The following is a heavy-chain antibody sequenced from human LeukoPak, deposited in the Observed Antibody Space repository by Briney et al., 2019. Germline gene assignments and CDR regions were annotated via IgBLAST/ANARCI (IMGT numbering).Heavy chain of an antibody. J-gene: IGHJ5*02. CDR2: IIPIFGTA. CDR3: AYKYQLLTNWFDP. D-gene: IGHD2-2*01. CDR1: GGTFSSYA. V-gene: IGHV1-69*13. Sequence: VASVKVSCKASGGTFSSYAISWVRQAPGQGLEWMGGIIPIFGTANYAQKFQGRVTITADESTSTAYMELSSLRSEDTAVYYCAYKYQLLTNWFDPWGQGTLVTVSS.